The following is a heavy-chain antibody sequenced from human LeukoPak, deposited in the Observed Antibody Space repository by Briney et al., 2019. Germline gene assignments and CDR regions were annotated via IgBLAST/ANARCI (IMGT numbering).Heavy chain of an antibody. CDR2: IYTGGST. Sequence: PSETLSLSXTVSGGSISSYYWSWIRQAAGKGLEWIGRIYTGGSTNYNPSLKSRVTMSVDTSKNQFSLKLSSVTAADTAVYYCARDLSIAVAGFDYWGQGTLVTVSS. V-gene: IGHV4-4*07. J-gene: IGHJ4*02. D-gene: IGHD6-19*01. CDR3: ARDLSIAVAGFDY. CDR1: GGSISSYY.